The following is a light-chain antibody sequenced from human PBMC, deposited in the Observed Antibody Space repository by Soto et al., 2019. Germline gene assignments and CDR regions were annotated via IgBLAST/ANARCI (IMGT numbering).Light chain of an antibody. V-gene: IGKV3-15*01. CDR1: QSVSTN. Sequence: EIVMTQSPATLSVSPGERATLSCRASQSVSTNLAWYQQKPGQAPRLLIFGASTRATGIPARFSGSGSGTEVTLTISSLQSEDFAVYYCQQYNTWPPITFGPGTRLDIK. CDR3: QQYNTWPPIT. J-gene: IGKJ5*01. CDR2: GAS.